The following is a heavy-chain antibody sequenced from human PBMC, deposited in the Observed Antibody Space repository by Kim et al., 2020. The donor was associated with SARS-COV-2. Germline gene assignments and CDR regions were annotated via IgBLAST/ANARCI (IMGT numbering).Heavy chain of an antibody. D-gene: IGHD3-3*01. J-gene: IGHJ5*02. CDR1: YS. CDR2: IHYSGST. CDR3: ARVLGAITIFGVVIVNWFDP. Sequence: YSWDRLRQHPGKGLEWMGYIHYSGSTYYNPSLKSRVTISVDTSKNQFSLRLSSVPAADTAVYYCARVLGAITIFGVVIVNWFDPWGQGTLAT. V-gene: IGHV4-31*02.